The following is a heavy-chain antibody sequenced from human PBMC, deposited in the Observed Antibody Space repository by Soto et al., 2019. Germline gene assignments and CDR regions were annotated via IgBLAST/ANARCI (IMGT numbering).Heavy chain of an antibody. CDR1: GFTFSSYA. D-gene: IGHD2-15*01. Sequence: PGGSLRLSCAASGFTFSSYAMHWVRQAPGKGLEWVAVISYDGSNKYYADSVKGRFTISRDNSKNTLYLQMNSLRAEDTAVYYCAGGGIPSNYYYYGMDVWGQGTTVTVSS. V-gene: IGHV3-30-3*01. J-gene: IGHJ6*02. CDR2: ISYDGSNK. CDR3: AGGGIPSNYYYYGMDV.